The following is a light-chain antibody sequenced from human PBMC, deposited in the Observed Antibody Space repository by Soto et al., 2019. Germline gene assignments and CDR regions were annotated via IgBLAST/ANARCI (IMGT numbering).Light chain of an antibody. V-gene: IGKV1-5*01. CDR2: DAS. CDR1: QGIGTW. J-gene: IGKJ1*01. CDR3: QHDSDSLGA. Sequence: QSPSTLSASVGERVTITCWASQGIGTWLAWYQQKPGKAPKLLIFDASTLESGVPSRFSGSGSGTDFTLTISSLQPDDFATYSCQHDSDSLGAFGHGSKLDI.